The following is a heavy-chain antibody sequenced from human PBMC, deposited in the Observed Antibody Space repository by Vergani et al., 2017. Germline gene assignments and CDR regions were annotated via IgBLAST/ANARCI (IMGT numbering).Heavy chain of an antibody. D-gene: IGHD3-22*01. CDR2: INPKSGGT. Sequence: QVLLVQSGAEVKKPGASVKVPCKASGYTFTGYYMHWVRQAPGQGLEWMGWINPKSGGTNYAQKFQGRVTMTRDTSISTAYMELSRLRSDDTAVYYCARGRRPVASSYYDSSGYYFSDYFDYWGQGTLVPVSS. CDR1: GYTFTGYY. CDR3: ARGRRPVASSYYDSSGYYFSDYFDY. J-gene: IGHJ4*02. V-gene: IGHV1-2*02.